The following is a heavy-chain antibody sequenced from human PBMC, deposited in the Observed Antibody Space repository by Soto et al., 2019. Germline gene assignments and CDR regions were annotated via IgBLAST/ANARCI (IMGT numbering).Heavy chain of an antibody. J-gene: IGHJ3*01. Sequence: GESLKISCDASGYIFTSYWILWVRQMPGKGLEWMGVVSPGDSDTRYSPSFQGQVTISADKSLGTAYLQWGSLKASDTAIYYCARGNRPLIRDAFDVWGQGTMVTVSS. V-gene: IGHV5-51*01. CDR1: GYIFTSYW. CDR3: ARGNRPLIRDAFDV. CDR2: VSPGDSDT.